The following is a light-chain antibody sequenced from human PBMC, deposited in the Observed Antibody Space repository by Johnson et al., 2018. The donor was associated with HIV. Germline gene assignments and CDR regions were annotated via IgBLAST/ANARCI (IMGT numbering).Light chain of an antibody. Sequence: VLTQPPSVSAAPGQRVTISCSGNNSNIGYNSVSWYQQVPGTAPKLLIYENKKRPSGIADRFSASKSGTSATLDITALQTGDEADYYCGAWDSGLTAHFVFGSGTTITVL. J-gene: IGLJ1*01. CDR1: NSNIGYNS. CDR3: GAWDSGLTAHFV. V-gene: IGLV1-51*02. CDR2: ENK.